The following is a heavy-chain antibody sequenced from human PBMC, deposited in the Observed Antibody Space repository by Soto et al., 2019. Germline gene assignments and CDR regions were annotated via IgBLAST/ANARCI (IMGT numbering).Heavy chain of an antibody. CDR3: ARGCTNGVCYRSYNWFDP. V-gene: IGHV4-34*01. J-gene: IGHJ5*02. D-gene: IGHD2-8*01. CDR1: GGSFSGYY. Sequence: SETLSLTCAVYGGSFSGYYWSWIRQPPGKGLEWIGEINHSGSTNYNPSLKSRVTISVDTSKNQFSLKLSSVTAADTAVYYCARGCTNGVCYRSYNWFDPWGQGTLVTVSS. CDR2: INHSGST.